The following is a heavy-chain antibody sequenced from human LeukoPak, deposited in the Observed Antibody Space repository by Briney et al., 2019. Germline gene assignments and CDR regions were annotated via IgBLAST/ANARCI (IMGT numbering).Heavy chain of an antibody. CDR1: GGSISSYY. CDR2: IYYSGST. Sequence: SETLSLTCTVSGGSISSYYWSWIRQPPGKGLEWIGYIYYSGSTNYNPSLKSRVTISVDTSKNQFSLKLSSVTAADTAVYYCARVAPETVAAALVAQGALGVAFDIWGQGTMVTVSS. V-gene: IGHV4-59*01. J-gene: IGHJ3*02. D-gene: IGHD6-13*01. CDR3: ARVAPETVAAALVAQGALGVAFDI.